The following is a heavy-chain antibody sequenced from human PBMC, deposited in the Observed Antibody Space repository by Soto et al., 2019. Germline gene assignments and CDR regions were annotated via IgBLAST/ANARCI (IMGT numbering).Heavy chain of an antibody. V-gene: IGHV3-30*03. Sequence: PGGSLRLSCAASGFTFSNYGMHWVRQAPGKGLEWVAVISYDGSNRYYGDSVKGRFTISRDNSKNTVYLQMNSLRVEDTAVYYCASTWSGYYYFDSWGQGTLVTVSS. CDR1: GFTFSNYG. D-gene: IGHD3-3*01. J-gene: IGHJ4*02. CDR2: ISYDGSNR. CDR3: ASTWSGYYYFDS.